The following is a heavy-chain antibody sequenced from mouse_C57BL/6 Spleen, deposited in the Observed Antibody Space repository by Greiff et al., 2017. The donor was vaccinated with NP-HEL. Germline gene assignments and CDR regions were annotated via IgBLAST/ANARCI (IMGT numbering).Heavy chain of an antibody. CDR2: INPNNGGT. V-gene: IGHV1-22*01. CDR1: GYTFTDYN. D-gene: IGHD4-1*01. Sequence: EVQVVESGPELVKPGASVKMSCKASGYTFTDYNMHWVKQSHGKSLEWIGYINPNNGGTSYNQKFKGKATLTVNKSSSTAYMELRSLTSEDSAVYYCNWGNYYAMDYWGQGTSVTVSS. CDR3: NWGNYYAMDY. J-gene: IGHJ4*01.